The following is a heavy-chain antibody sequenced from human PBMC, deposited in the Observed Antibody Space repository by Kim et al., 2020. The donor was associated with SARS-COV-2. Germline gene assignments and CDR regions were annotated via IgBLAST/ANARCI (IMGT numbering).Heavy chain of an antibody. CDR1: GGSISSSISY. CDR2: LSYSGRT. D-gene: IGHD4-17*01. Sequence: SETLSLTCSVSGGSISSSISYWGRIRQPPGKGLEWIGSLSYSGRTYYNPSLKSRVTISVDTSKNQYSLNLSSVTAADTAVYYCAGLYAYNCFDPWGQGTLVTVSS. CDR3: AGLYAYNCFDP. J-gene: IGHJ5*02. V-gene: IGHV4-39*01.